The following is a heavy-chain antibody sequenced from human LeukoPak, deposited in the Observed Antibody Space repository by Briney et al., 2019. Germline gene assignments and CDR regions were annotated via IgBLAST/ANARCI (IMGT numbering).Heavy chain of an antibody. CDR2: IRYDGSNK. J-gene: IGHJ4*02. CDR3: ARGGYYDSSGYFREDYFDY. V-gene: IGHV3-30*02. Sequence: GRSLRLSCAASGFTFSSYGMHWVRQAPGKGLEWVAFIRYDGSNKYYADSVKGRFTISRDNSKNTLYLQMNSLRAEDTAVYYCARGGYYDSSGYFREDYFDYWGQGTLVTVSS. CDR1: GFTFSSYG. D-gene: IGHD3-22*01.